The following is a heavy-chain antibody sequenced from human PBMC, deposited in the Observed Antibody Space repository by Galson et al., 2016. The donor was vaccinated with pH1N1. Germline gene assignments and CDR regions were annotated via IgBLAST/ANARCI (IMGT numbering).Heavy chain of an antibody. CDR3: AQSPLFYGDYVGMDV. CDR2: ISYDGSNK. V-gene: IGHV3-30*04. D-gene: IGHD4-17*01. J-gene: IGHJ6*02. Sequence: SLRLSCAASGFTFSTYAMHWVRQAPGKGLGWVAIISYDGSNKYYADSVRGRFTISRDNSKNTLYLQMNSLRAEDTAVYYCAQSPLFYGDYVGMDVWDQGTTVTVSS. CDR1: GFTFSTYA.